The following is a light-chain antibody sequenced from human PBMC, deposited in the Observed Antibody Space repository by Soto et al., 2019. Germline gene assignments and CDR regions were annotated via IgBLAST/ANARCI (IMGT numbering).Light chain of an antibody. V-gene: IGKV3-20*01. CDR2: GES. CDR1: QNVRGY. CDR3: QQYGSSGT. Sequence: EILLTQSPVTLSLSPGERATLSCRASQNVRGYLAWYQQKPGQAPRLLIYGESNRATGIPDRFSGSGSGTDFTLTISRLEPEDFAVYYCQQYGSSGTFGQGTKVDIK. J-gene: IGKJ1*01.